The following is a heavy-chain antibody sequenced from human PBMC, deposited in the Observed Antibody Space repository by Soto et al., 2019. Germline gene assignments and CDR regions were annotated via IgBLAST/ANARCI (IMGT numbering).Heavy chain of an antibody. CDR3: ASYGSSDYFDY. CDR1: GGSISSYY. Sequence: SETLSLTCTVSGGSISSYYWSWIRQPPGKGLEWIGYIYYSGSTNHNPSLKSRVTISVDTSKNQFSLKLSSVTAADTAVYYCASYGSSDYFDYWGQGTLVTVS. V-gene: IGHV4-59*08. CDR2: IYYSGST. D-gene: IGHD6-19*01. J-gene: IGHJ4*02.